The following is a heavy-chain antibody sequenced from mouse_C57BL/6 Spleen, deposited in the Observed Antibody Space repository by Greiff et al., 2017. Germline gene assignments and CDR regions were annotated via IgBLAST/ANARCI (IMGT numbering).Heavy chain of an antibody. CDR1: GYAFSSYW. CDR2: IYPGDGDT. D-gene: IGHD4-1*01. V-gene: IGHV1-80*01. Sequence: QVQLQQSGAELVKPGASVKISCKASGYAFSSYWMNWVKQRPGKGLEWIGQIYPGDGDTNYNGKLKGKATLTADKSSSAAYMQRSRLTAEDSAVYFGGRYWDSYAMDYWGQGTSVTVSS. J-gene: IGHJ4*01. CDR3: GRYWDSYAMDY.